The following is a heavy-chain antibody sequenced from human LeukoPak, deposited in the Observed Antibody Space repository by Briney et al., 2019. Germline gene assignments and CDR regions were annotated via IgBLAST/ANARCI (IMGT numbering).Heavy chain of an antibody. D-gene: IGHD6-19*01. V-gene: IGHV4-59*08. J-gene: IGHJ4*02. CDR1: GGSMSPYH. CDR2: IYYSGST. CDR3: VRAVSGRFDY. Sequence: PSETLSLTCTVSGGSMSPYHWGWIRQPPGMGLEWTGYIYYSGSTNYNPSLNSRVTISVDTSKNQFSLRLSSVTAADTAIYYCVRAVSGRFDYWGQGTLVTVSS.